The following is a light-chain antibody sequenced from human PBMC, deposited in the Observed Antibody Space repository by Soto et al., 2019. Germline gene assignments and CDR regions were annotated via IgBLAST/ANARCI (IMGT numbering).Light chain of an antibody. CDR2: DSF. CDR3: QQYGSSPVT. J-gene: IGKJ4*01. CDR1: QSVASNS. V-gene: IGKV3D-20*01. Sequence: VVSQSTPTLYWSPGDSAILSGWASQSVASNSLAWYQERPGLAPRLLIYDSFSRAAGVPERFSGSGSGTDFSLTISRLEPEDFAVYFCQQYGSSPVTFGGGTKVDIK.